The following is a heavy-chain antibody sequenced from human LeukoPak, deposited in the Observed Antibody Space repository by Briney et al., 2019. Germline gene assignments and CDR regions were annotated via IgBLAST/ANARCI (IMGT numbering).Heavy chain of an antibody. D-gene: IGHD3-22*01. V-gene: IGHV3-30-3*01. CDR3: ATGASAYYYDSSGPY. CDR1: GFTLSSYA. J-gene: IGHJ4*02. Sequence: GGSLRLSCAASGFTLSSYAMHWVRQAPGKGPEWVTLISYDGSNKYYADSVKGRFTISRDNSKNTLYLQMNSLRAEDTAVYYCATGASAYYYDSSGPYWGQGTLVTASS. CDR2: ISYDGSNK.